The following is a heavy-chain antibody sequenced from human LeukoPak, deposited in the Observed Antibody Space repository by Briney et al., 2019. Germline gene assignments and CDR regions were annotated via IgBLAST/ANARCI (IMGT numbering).Heavy chain of an antibody. CDR1: GGSFSGYY. J-gene: IGHJ4*02. D-gene: IGHD3-22*01. Sequence: PSETLSLTCAVYGGSFSGYYWTWIRQPPGKGLEWIGEINHSGSTNCNPSLKSRVTISVDTSKNQFSLKMTSATAADTAVYYCARGLGDRSAYYYLGYWGQGTLVTVSS. V-gene: IGHV4-34*01. CDR3: ARGLGDRSAYYYLGY. CDR2: INHSGST.